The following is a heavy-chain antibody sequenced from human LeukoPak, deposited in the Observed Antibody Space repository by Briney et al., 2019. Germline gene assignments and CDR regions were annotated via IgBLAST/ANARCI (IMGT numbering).Heavy chain of an antibody. CDR1: GGTFSSYA. Sequence: ASVKVSCKASGGTFSSYAISWVRQAPGQGLEWMGGIIPIFGTANYAQKFQGRVTITADESTSTAYMELSSLRSEDTAVYCCASRKSKRPIGYCSSTSCYVLDYWGQGTLVTVSS. CDR2: IIPIFGTA. D-gene: IGHD2-2*01. CDR3: ASRKSKRPIGYCSSTSCYVLDY. V-gene: IGHV1-69*13. J-gene: IGHJ4*02.